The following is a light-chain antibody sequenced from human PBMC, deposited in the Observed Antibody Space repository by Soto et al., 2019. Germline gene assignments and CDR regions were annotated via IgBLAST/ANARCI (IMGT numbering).Light chain of an antibody. J-gene: IGLJ2*01. V-gene: IGLV3-21*02. CDR1: SIRSNS. CDR2: EQS. Sequence: SYELTQPPSVSVAPRQTARIACEGNSIRSNSVHWYHQKPGQAPVLLVFEQSDRPSGIPERFSASKSGNTATLTISRVEAGDEADYYCQAWDSSRHVLLGGGTKVTVL. CDR3: QAWDSSRHVL.